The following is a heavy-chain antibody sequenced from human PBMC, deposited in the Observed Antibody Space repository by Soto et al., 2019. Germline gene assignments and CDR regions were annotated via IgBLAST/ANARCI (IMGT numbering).Heavy chain of an antibody. CDR1: GGIFSTYA. V-gene: IGHV1-69*01. CDR2: IIPLFGTP. CDR3: ARDRDHYGSGNYYNRIGF. D-gene: IGHD3-10*01. Sequence: QVQLVQSGAEVKKPGSSVKVSCKASGGIFSTYAISWLRQAPGQGLEWMGGIIPLFGTPNYAQRFQGRVTITADESTSTAYMELSRLRSEDTAVYYCARDRDHYGSGNYYNRIGFWGQGTLVTVSS. J-gene: IGHJ4*02.